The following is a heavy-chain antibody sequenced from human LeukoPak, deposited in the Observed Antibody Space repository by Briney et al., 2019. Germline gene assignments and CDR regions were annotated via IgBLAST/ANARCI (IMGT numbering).Heavy chain of an antibody. V-gene: IGHV3-7*01. CDR1: AFTFNTYW. J-gene: IGHJ4*02. CDR3: ARLPRSSFFVD. Sequence: GGSLRLSCAASAFTFNTYWMTWVRQAPGKGLEWVASINEDGSEMHYVDSVKGRFTISRDNTKNSLFLQMNSLRAEDTAVYYCARLPRSSFFVDWGQGALVTVSS. CDR2: INEDGSEM. D-gene: IGHD2-2*01.